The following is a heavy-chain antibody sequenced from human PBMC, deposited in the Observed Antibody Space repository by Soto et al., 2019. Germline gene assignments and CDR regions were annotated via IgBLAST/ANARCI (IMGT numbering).Heavy chain of an antibody. D-gene: IGHD5-18*01. CDR3: ARDNDGAHFARSYNYL. CDR2: ISWNSGSI. Sequence: PGGSLRLACAASGFTFDDYAMHWVRQAPGKGLEWVSGISWNSGSIGYADSVKGRFTISRDNAKNSVFLEMNSLRAEDTAVYYCARDNDGAHFARSYNYLWGQGILVIVSS. J-gene: IGHJ5*02. CDR1: GFTFDDYA. V-gene: IGHV3-9*01.